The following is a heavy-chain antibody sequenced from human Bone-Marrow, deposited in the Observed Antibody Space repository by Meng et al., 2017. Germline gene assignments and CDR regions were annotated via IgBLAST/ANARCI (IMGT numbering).Heavy chain of an antibody. J-gene: IGHJ4*02. CDR2: IKSNTDGGTT. CDR1: GMPFITAW. Sequence: EVQLVESGGGLVKPGGSLRLSCAVSGMPFITAWMSWVRQTPGKGLEWVGRIKSNTDGGTTDYAAPVKGRFIISRDDSKDTLYLQMNSLKTEDTAVYYCTTLGASDYWGQGTLVTVSS. V-gene: IGHV3-15*01. CDR3: TTLGASDY. D-gene: IGHD1-26*01.